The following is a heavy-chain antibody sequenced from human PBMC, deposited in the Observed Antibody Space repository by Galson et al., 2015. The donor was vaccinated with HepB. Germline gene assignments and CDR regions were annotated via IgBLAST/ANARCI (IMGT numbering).Heavy chain of an antibody. Sequence: SLRLSCAASGFTFSSYAMSWVRQAPGKGLEWVSYISSRSSFTNYADSVKGRFTISRDNAKNSLYLQINSLRAEDTAVYYCARDLGSRIVGAPETFDYWGQGTLVTVSS. J-gene: IGHJ4*02. CDR2: ISSRSSFT. D-gene: IGHD1-26*01. V-gene: IGHV3-11*06. CDR3: ARDLGSRIVGAPETFDY. CDR1: GFTFSSYA.